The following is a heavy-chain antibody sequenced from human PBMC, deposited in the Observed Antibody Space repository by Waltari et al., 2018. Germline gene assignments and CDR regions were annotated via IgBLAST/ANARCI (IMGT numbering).Heavy chain of an antibody. Sequence: QVQLVQSGAEVKKPGSSVKVSCKASGGTFSSYAISWVRQAHGQGLEWMGGFMPILGIANKAQRLQGRVTITADKSTSTAYMERSSLRSEGTAVYYCARAPDVYPTSYYYDMDVWGKGTTVTVSS. V-gene: IGHV1-69*10. J-gene: IGHJ6*03. CDR1: GGTFSSYA. CDR3: ARAPDVYPTSYYYDMDV. CDR2: FMPILGIA.